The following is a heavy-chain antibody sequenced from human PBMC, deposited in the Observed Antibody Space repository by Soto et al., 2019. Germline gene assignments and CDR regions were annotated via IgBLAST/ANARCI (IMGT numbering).Heavy chain of an antibody. D-gene: IGHD3-9*01. CDR3: ARESYYDILTGYGTSGCYFDF. Sequence: ASVKVSCKASGYAFTGYYMHWVRQAPGQGLEWMGWINPNSGGTNYAQKFQGRVTMTRDKSISPAYMELSRLRSDYTAVYYCARESYYDILTGYGTSGCYFDFWGEGTLVTVSS. CDR2: INPNSGGT. CDR1: GYAFTGYY. V-gene: IGHV1-2*02. J-gene: IGHJ4*02.